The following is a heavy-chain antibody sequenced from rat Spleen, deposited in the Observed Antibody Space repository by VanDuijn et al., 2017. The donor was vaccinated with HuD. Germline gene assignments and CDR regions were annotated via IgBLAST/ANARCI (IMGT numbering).Heavy chain of an antibody. Sequence: EVQLVESGGGLVQPGRSLKLSCAASGFTFSDSGMAWVRQAPTKGLEWVATISYGDSSGHSSTYYRDSVKGRFTISRDIAKSILYLQMDSLRSEDTATYYCATTPLYDSGDPYYFDYWGQGVMVTVSS. D-gene: IGHD1-1*01. CDR1: GFTFSDSG. CDR2: ISYGDSSGHSST. CDR3: ATTPLYDSGDPYYFDY. J-gene: IGHJ2*01. V-gene: IGHV5-29*01.